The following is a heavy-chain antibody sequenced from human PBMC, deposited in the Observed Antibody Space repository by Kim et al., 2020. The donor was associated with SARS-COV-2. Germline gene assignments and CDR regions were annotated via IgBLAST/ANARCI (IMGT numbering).Heavy chain of an antibody. CDR1: GCSISSGGYY. D-gene: IGHD3-3*01. Sequence: SETLSLTCTVSGCSISSGGYYWSWILQHPGKGLEWIGYIYYSGSTYYNPSLKSRVTISVDTSKNQFSLKLSSVTAADTAVYYCARAHRTIFGVVEYMDVWGQGTTVTVSS. V-gene: IGHV4-31*03. CDR3: ARAHRTIFGVVEYMDV. CDR2: IYYSGST. J-gene: IGHJ6*02.